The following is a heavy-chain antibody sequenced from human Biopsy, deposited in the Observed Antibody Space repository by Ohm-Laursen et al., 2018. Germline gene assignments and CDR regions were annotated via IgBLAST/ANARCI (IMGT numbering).Heavy chain of an antibody. CDR3: ARHFESTAIFDY. V-gene: IGHV4-59*08. CDR1: GDSIKNDA. Sequence: TLSLTCSASGDSIKNDAWSWIRQFPGKGLEWLGYMLHSGHSDYNPSLERRLTLSIDASKNQISLNLSSVTAADTAIYYCARHFESTAIFDYWGQGALITVSS. J-gene: IGHJ4*02. D-gene: IGHD5/OR15-5a*01. CDR2: MLHSGHS.